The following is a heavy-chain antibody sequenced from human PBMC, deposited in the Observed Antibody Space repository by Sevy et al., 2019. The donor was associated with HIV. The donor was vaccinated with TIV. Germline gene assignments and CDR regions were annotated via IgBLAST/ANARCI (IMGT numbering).Heavy chain of an antibody. CDR1: GGSISSSSYY. V-gene: IGHV4-61*05. J-gene: IGHJ4*02. CDR3: ARSYSYFYDSSGYYYPAYFDY. CDR2: IYYSGST. Sequence: SDNLSLTCTVSGGSISSSSYYWGWIRQTPAKGLEWIGYIYYSGSTNYNPSLKSRVSISVDTSKNQFSLKLNSVTAADTAVYYCARSYSYFYDSSGYYYPAYFDYWGLGTLVTVSS. D-gene: IGHD3-22*01.